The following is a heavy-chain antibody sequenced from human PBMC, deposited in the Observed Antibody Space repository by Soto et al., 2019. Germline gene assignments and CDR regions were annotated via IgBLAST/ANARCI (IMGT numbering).Heavy chain of an antibody. CDR3: ARDASYYSLWSGYYPSRNGMDV. CDR2: IWYDGSKK. D-gene: IGHD3-3*01. Sequence: QVQVVESGGGVVQPGRSLRLSCAASGFTFSSFGMHWVRQAPGKGLEWVSLIWYDGSKKSYGDSVKGRFTISRDNSRNTVYLKMNSLRADDTAVYYCARDASYYSLWSGYYPSRNGMDVWGQGTTVTVSS. CDR1: GFTFSSFG. J-gene: IGHJ6*02. V-gene: IGHV3-33*01.